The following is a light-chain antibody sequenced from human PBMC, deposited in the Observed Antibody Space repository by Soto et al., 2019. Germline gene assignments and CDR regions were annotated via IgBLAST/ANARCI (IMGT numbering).Light chain of an antibody. CDR1: SSNIGTNT. J-gene: IGLJ2*01. CDR2: KDS. CDR3: AAWDDSLNVLV. V-gene: IGLV1-44*01. Sequence: QSVLTQPPSASGTPGQRVTISCSGSSSNIGTNTVHWYQQLSGTAPKLLIYKDSERPSGVPDRVSGSKSGTSASLAISGLQSEDEAEYYCAAWDDSLNVLVFGGGTKVTVL.